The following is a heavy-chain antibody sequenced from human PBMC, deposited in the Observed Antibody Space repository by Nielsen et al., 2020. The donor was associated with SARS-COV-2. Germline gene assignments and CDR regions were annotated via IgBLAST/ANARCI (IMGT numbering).Heavy chain of an antibody. CDR2: ISWNSGSI. J-gene: IGHJ4*02. V-gene: IGHV3-9*01. CDR1: GFTFDDYA. D-gene: IGHD1-26*01. CDR3: AKGSWGLAHAHFDY. Sequence: GGSLRLSCAASGFTFDDYAMHWVRQAPGKGLEWVSGISWNSGSIGYADSVKGRFTISRDNAKNSLYLQMNSLRAEDTALYYCAKGSWGLAHAHFDYWGQGTLVTVSS.